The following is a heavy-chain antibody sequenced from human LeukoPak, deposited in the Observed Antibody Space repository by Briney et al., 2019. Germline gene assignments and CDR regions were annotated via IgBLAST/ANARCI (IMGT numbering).Heavy chain of an antibody. CDR2: INPSGGST. Sequence: ASVKVSFKASGYTFTSYYMHWVRQAPGQGLEWMGIINPSGGSTSYAQKFQGRVTMTRDTSTSTVYMELSSLRSEDTAVYYCARDRGRDGYNFNSDYFDYWGQGTLVTVSS. J-gene: IGHJ4*02. CDR3: ARDRGRDGYNFNSDYFDY. V-gene: IGHV1-46*01. CDR1: GYTFTSYY. D-gene: IGHD5-24*01.